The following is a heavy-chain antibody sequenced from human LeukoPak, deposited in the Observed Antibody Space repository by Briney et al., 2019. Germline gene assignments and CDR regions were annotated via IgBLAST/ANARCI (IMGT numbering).Heavy chain of an antibody. Sequence: ASVKVSCKASGYTFTSYGISWVRQAPGQGLEWMGWISAYNGNTNYAQKLQGGVTMTTDTSTSTAYMELRSLRSDDTAVYYCARGEDQGYCSGGSCYSKGDAFDIWGQGTMVTVSS. CDR3: ARGEDQGYCSGGSCYSKGDAFDI. J-gene: IGHJ3*02. CDR2: ISAYNGNT. V-gene: IGHV1-18*01. CDR1: GYTFTSYG. D-gene: IGHD2-15*01.